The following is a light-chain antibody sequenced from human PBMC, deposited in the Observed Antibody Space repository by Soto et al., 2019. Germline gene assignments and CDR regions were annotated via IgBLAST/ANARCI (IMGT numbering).Light chain of an antibody. CDR2: EVS. Sequence: QSALTQPASVSGSPGQSITISCTGTSSDVGGYNYVSWYQQHPGKAPKLMISEVSNRPSGVSNRFSGSKSDNTASLTISGLQAEDEADYYCSSYTSFSTYVFGTGTKLTVL. CDR1: SSDVGGYNY. J-gene: IGLJ1*01. CDR3: SSYTSFSTYV. V-gene: IGLV2-14*01.